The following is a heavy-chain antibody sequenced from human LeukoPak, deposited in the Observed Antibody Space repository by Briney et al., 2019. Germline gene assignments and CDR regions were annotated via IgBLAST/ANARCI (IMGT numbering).Heavy chain of an antibody. D-gene: IGHD2-2*01. V-gene: IGHV1-24*01. J-gene: IGHJ4*02. CDR1: GYTLTELS. Sequence: GSVKVSCKVSGYTLTELSMHWVRQAPGTGLEWMGGFDPEDGETIYAQKFQGRVTMTEDTSTDTAYMELSSLRSEDTAVYYCATPPYCSSTSCHDYWGQETLVTVSS. CDR3: ATPPYCSSTSCHDY. CDR2: FDPEDGET.